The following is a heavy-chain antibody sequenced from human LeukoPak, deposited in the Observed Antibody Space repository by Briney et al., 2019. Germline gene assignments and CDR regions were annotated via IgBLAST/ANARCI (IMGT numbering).Heavy chain of an antibody. V-gene: IGHV3-30*18. J-gene: IGHJ4*02. CDR2: MSYDGSNK. Sequence: GGSLRLSCAASGFTFRTYGMHWVRQAPGKGLEWVALMSYDGSNKDYTDSVKGRFTISRDNSKNTLYLQMNSLRAEDTAVYYCAKDISGSWSIDYWGQGTLVTVSS. CDR3: AKDISGSWSIDY. D-gene: IGHD6-13*01. CDR1: GFTFRTYG.